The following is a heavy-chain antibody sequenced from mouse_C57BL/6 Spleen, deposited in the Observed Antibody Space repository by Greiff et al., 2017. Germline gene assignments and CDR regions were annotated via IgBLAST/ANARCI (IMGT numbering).Heavy chain of an antibody. V-gene: IGHV14-3*01. CDR2: IDPANGST. CDR3: ASITTVV. Sequence: VQLKESVAELVRPGASVKLSCTASGFNIKNTYMHWVKQRPEQGLEWIGRIDPANGSTKYAPKFQGKATITADTSSNTASLQLSSLTSEDTSIYSCASITTVVWGQGTLVTVSA. CDR1: GFNIKNTY. J-gene: IGHJ3*01. D-gene: IGHD1-1*01.